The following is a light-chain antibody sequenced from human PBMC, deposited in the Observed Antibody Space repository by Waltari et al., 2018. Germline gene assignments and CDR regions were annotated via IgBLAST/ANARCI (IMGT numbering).Light chain of an antibody. CDR3: SSYAGRNTLV. J-gene: IGLJ3*02. CDR2: EVY. CDR1: SSDVGGYNY. V-gene: IGLV2-8*01. Sequence: QSALTQPPSASGSPGQSVTISCTGTSSDVGGYNYVSWYQQHPGKAPELIMYEVYKRPSGVPDRFSGSKSGNTASLTVSGLHAEDEADYYCSSYAGRNTLVFGGGTKLTVL.